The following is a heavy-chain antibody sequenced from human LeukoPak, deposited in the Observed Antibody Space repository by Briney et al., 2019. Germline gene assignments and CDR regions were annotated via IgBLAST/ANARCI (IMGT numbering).Heavy chain of an antibody. CDR1: GFTFSSYG. CDR3: AGQTRSLPLDP. CDR2: ISHDGSNK. D-gene: IGHD1-26*01. V-gene: IGHV3-30*03. J-gene: IGHJ5*02. Sequence: GGSLRLSCAASGFTFSSYGMHWVRQAPGKGLEWVAVISHDGSNKYYADSVKGRFTISRDNSKNTLYLQMNSLRAEDTAVYYCAGQTRSLPLDPWGQGTLVTVSS.